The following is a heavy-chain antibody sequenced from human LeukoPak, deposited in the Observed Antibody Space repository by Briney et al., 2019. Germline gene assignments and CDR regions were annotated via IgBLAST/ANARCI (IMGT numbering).Heavy chain of an antibody. V-gene: IGHV3-7*01. Sequence: PGGSLRLSCSASGFTFSDYWMMWVRQAPGRGPEFLANINPTGSETYYADPVKARFIISRDNAKNFLFLQMYSLRGDDTAVYSCGRFGYEAGVDLWGRGTLVTVSS. J-gene: IGHJ4*02. D-gene: IGHD2-15*01. CDR1: GFTFSDYW. CDR2: INPTGSET. CDR3: GRFGYEAGVDL.